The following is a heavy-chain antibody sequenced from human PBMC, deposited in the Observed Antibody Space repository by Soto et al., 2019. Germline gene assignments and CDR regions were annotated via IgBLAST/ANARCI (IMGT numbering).Heavy chain of an antibody. D-gene: IGHD3-22*01. CDR3: AAYDSEGYFDY. Sequence: SETLSLTCTVSGGAITNFHCIFIRQPPFKGLEWIVYVYFSGSTKYNPSFKSRVTMSIDTSKNEFSLRLISVTAADSAAYFCAAYDSEGYFDYWGQGALVTVSS. CDR2: VYFSGST. J-gene: IGHJ4*02. V-gene: IGHV4-59*01. CDR1: GGAITNFH.